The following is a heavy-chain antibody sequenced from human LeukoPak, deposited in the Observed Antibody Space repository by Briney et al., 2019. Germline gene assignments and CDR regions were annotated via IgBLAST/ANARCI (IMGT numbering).Heavy chain of an antibody. CDR3: ARDLLVRGVMLDY. V-gene: IGHV6-1*01. J-gene: IGHJ4*02. CDR1: GDSVPSNSAA. Sequence: PSQTLSLTCAISGDSVPSNSAAWNWIRQSPSRGLEWLGRTYYRSKWYNDYALSVKSRITINPDTSKNQFSLQLNSVTPEDTAVYYCARDLLVRGVMLDYWGQGTLATVSS. D-gene: IGHD3-10*01. CDR2: TYYRSKWYN.